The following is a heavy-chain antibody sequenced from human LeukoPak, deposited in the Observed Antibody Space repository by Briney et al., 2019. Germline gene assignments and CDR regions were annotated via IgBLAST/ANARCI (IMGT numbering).Heavy chain of an antibody. Sequence: PSETLSLTCTVSGGSISSGDYYWSWIRQPPGKGLEWIGYIYYSGSTYYNPSLESRVTISVDTSKNQFSLKLSSVTAADTAVYYCARLGYCSSTSCYPPHYYYYMDVWGKGTTVTVSS. D-gene: IGHD2-2*03. CDR2: IYYSGST. CDR3: ARLGYCSSTSCYPPHYYYYMDV. V-gene: IGHV4-30-4*01. J-gene: IGHJ6*03. CDR1: GGSISSGDYY.